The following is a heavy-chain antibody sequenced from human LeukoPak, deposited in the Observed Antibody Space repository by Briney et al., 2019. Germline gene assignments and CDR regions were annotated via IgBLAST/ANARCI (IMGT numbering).Heavy chain of an antibody. Sequence: GGSLRLSCAASGFTFSDYYMSWIRQAPGKGLEWVAYISTSSSSTDSADSVRGLFTISRDNAKNTLFLQMDSLRAEDTAVYYCARGGRIAAAAYWGQGTLVSISS. V-gene: IGHV3-11*05. CDR3: ARGGRIAAAAY. CDR1: GFTFSDYY. CDR2: ISTSSSST. D-gene: IGHD6-13*01. J-gene: IGHJ4*02.